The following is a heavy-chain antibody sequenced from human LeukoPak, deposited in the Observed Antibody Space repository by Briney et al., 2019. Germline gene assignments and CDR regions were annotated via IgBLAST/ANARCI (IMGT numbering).Heavy chain of an antibody. CDR1: GFSFSSYA. V-gene: IGHV3-23*01. D-gene: IGHD6-19*01. CDR2: MSSSDDGR. J-gene: IGHJ4*02. Sequence: GGSLRLSCATSGFSFSSYAMSWVRQAPGKGLEWVSAMSSSDDGRYYAASVRGRFTISRDTSRSTLYLQMNSLRVEDTAVYYCAKGRTLVGGSTRSYDYWGQGTLVTVSS. CDR3: AKGRTLVGGSTRSYDY.